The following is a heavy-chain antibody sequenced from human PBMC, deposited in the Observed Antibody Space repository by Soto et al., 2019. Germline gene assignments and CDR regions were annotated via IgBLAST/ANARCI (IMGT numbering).Heavy chain of an antibody. Sequence: ASVKVSCKACGYTFTGYYMHWVRQAPGQGLEWMGWINPNSGGTNYAQKFQGRVTMTRDTSISTAYMELSRLRSDDTAVYYCARFRVEVSSTRISCYGMEVWGHATKVTVS. V-gene: IGHV1-2*02. CDR1: GYTFTGYY. CDR3: ARFRVEVSSTRISCYGMEV. D-gene: IGHD2-2*01. CDR2: INPNSGGT. J-gene: IGHJ6*02.